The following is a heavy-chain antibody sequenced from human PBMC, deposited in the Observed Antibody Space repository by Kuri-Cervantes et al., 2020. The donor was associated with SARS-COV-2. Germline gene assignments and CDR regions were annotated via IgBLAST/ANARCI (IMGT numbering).Heavy chain of an antibody. CDR3: ARDWGYSYAEGAFDI. D-gene: IGHD5-18*01. CDR1: GGSISSYY. CDR2: IYYSGST. Sequence: GSLRLSCTVSGGSISSYYWSWIRQPPGKGLEWIGYIYYSGSTNYNPSLKSRVTISVDTSKDQFSLKLSSVSAADTAGYYRARDWGYSYAEGAFDIWGQGTMVTVSS. J-gene: IGHJ3*02. V-gene: IGHV4-59*01.